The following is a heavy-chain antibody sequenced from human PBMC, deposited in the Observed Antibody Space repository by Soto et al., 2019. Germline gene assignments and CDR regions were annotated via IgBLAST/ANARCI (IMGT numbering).Heavy chain of an antibody. J-gene: IGHJ6*02. CDR1: GFTFSNAW. D-gene: IGHD3-3*01. V-gene: IGHV3-15*07. CDR3: TTLSITIFGVVLMDV. CDR2: IKSKTDGGTT. Sequence: PGGSLRLSCAASGFTFSNAWMNWVRQAPGKGLEWVGRIKSKTDGGTTDYAAPVKGRFTISRDDSKSTLYLQMNSLKTEDTAVYYCTTLSITIFGVVLMDVWGQGTTVTVSS.